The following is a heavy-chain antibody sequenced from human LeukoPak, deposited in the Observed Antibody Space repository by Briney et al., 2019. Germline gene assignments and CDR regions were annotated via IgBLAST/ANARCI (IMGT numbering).Heavy chain of an antibody. V-gene: IGHV3-23*01. CDR3: AKAPRGPVGPY. D-gene: IGHD1-26*01. CDR1: ELMFSSYA. J-gene: IGHJ4*02. Sequence: GGSLRLSCAASELMFSSYAMSWVRQAPGKGLEWVSGISDDSGSTYYADSVRGRFTISRDNSKNTLYLQMDSLRAEDTAVYYCAKAPRGPVGPYWGQGTLVTVSS. CDR2: ISDDSGST.